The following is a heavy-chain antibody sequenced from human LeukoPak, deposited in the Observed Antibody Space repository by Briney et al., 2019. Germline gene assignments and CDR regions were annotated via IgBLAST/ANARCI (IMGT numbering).Heavy chain of an antibody. CDR2: IYPGDSDT. CDR1: GYSFTSCW. V-gene: IGHV5-51*01. Sequence: GESLKISCKGSGYSFTSCWIGWVRQMPGKGLEWMGIIYPGDSDTRYSPSFQGQVTNSADKSISTAYLQWSSLKASDTAMYYCARSSIAARWPYYYYYYMDVWGKGTTVTVSS. J-gene: IGHJ6*03. CDR3: ARSSIAARWPYYYYYYMDV. D-gene: IGHD6-6*01.